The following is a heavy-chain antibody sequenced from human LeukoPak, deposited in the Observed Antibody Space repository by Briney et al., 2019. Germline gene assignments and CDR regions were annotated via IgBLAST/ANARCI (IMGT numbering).Heavy chain of an antibody. D-gene: IGHD1-26*01. V-gene: IGHV4-61*02. CDR1: GGSISSGSYY. J-gene: IGHJ4*02. CDR2: IYTSGST. Sequence: KSSETLSLTCTVSGGSISSGSYYWSWIRQPAGKGLEWIGRIYTSGSTNYNPSLKSRVTISVDTSKSHFSLKLSSVTAADTAVYYCARGTGRIVETTSYFDYWGQGTLVTVSS. CDR3: ARGTGRIVETTSYFDY.